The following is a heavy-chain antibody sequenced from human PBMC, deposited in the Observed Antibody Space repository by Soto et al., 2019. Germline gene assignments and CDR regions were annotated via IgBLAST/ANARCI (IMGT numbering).Heavy chain of an antibody. J-gene: IGHJ4*02. V-gene: IGHV4-34*01. CDR3: ARFIITFGGVIVMSFDY. Sequence: QVQLQQWGAGLLKPSETLSLTCAVYGGSFSGYYWSWIRQPPGKGLEWIGEINHSGSTNDNPSLKSRVAISVDTSKNQFSLKLSSVTAADTAVYYCARFIITFGGVIVMSFDYWGQGTLVTVSS. CDR1: GGSFSGYY. D-gene: IGHD3-16*02. CDR2: INHSGST.